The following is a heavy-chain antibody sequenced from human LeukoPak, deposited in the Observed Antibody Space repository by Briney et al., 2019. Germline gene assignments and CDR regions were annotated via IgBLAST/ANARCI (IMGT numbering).Heavy chain of an antibody. CDR3: ARDSRRSSWYNWFDP. V-gene: IGHV3-30-3*01. CDR2: ISYDGSNK. D-gene: IGHD6-13*01. CDR1: GFTFSSYA. J-gene: IGHJ5*02. Sequence: PGGSLRLSCAASGFTFSSYAMHWVRQAPGKGLEWVAVISYDGSNKYYADSVKGRFTISRGNSKNTLYLQMNSLRAEDTAVYYCARDSRRSSWYNWFDPWGQGTLVTVSS.